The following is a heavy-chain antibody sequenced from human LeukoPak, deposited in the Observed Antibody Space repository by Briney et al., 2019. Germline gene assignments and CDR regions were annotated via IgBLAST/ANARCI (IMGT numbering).Heavy chain of an antibody. CDR2: IYNSESI. Sequence: PSETLSLTCTVSGGSINGYYWSWIRQPAGKGLEWIGRIYNSESINYNPSLKSRVTMSIDTSKNQFSLKLNFVTAADTAVYYCARDRSSSYTRDWFDPWGQGALVTVSS. J-gene: IGHJ5*02. V-gene: IGHV4-4*07. CDR1: GGSINGYY. CDR3: ARDRSSSYTRDWFDP. D-gene: IGHD6-13*01.